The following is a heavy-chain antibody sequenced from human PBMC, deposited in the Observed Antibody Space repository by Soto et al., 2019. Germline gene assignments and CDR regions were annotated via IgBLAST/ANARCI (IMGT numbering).Heavy chain of an antibody. CDR3: AKDDGSTWSMFYSYYGVDV. CDR2: ISYDGSSK. V-gene: IGHV3-30*18. CDR1: GFTFSNYG. D-gene: IGHD6-13*01. Sequence: VQLIESGGGWVQPGTSLRVSCAASGFTFSNYGIHWVRQAPGKGLEWVAVISYDGSSKDYADSVKGRFTISRDNSKNTLYLQMNSLRIEDTAVYYCAKDDGSTWSMFYSYYGVDVWGQGTTVTVSS. J-gene: IGHJ6*02.